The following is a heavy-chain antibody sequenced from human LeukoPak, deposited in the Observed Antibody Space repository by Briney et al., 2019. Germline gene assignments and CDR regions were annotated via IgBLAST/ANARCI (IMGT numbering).Heavy chain of an antibody. V-gene: IGHV4-34*01. Sequence: SETLSLTCAVYGGSFSGYYWSWIRQPPGKGLEWIGEINHSGSTNYNPSLKSRVTISVDTSKNQFSLKLSSVTAADTAVYYCARWGDYCSSTSCYHYFDYWGQGTLVTVSS. CDR3: ARWGDYCSSTSCYHYFDY. CDR1: GGSFSGYY. CDR2: INHSGST. J-gene: IGHJ4*02. D-gene: IGHD2-2*01.